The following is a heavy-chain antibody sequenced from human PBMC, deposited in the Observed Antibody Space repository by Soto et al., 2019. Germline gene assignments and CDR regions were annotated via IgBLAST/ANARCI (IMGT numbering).Heavy chain of an antibody. CDR3: ARLDGYCSSPSCYTAFDI. J-gene: IGHJ3*02. CDR1: GFTFSSYG. Sequence: GGSLRLSCAASGFTFSSYGMHWVRQAPGKGLEWVAVIWYDGSNKYYADSVKGRFTISRDNSKNTLYLQMNSLRADDTAVYYCARLDGYCSSPSCYTAFDIWGQGTMVTVSS. V-gene: IGHV3-33*08. CDR2: IWYDGSNK. D-gene: IGHD2-2*02.